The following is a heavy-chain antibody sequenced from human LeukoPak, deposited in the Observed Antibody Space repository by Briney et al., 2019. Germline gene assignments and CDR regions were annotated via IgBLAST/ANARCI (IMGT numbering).Heavy chain of an antibody. CDR2: IYYSGST. CDR3: ARGGGQWLVRTSHFHY. J-gene: IGHJ4*02. D-gene: IGHD6-19*01. CDR1: SGSISSYY. V-gene: IGHV4-59*01. Sequence: SETLSLTCTVSSGSISSYYWSWIRQPPGKGLEWIGYIYYSGSTNYNPSLKSRVTISVDTSKNQFSLKLSSVTAADTAVYYCARGGGQWLVRTSHFHYWGQGTLVTVSS.